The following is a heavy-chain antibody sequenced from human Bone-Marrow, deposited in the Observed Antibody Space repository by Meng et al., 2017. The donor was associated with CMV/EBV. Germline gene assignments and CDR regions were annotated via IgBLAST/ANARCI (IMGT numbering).Heavy chain of an antibody. Sequence: SETLSLTCTVSGGSISSSSYYWGWIRQPPGKGLEWIGSIYYSGSTYYNPSLKSRVTISVDTSKNQFSLKLSSVTAADTAVYYCASAHYDFWSGYYKEYFQHWGQGNLVNVAS. CDR3: ASAHYDFWSGYYKEYFQH. J-gene: IGHJ1*01. D-gene: IGHD3-3*01. CDR1: GGSISSSSYY. V-gene: IGHV4-39*07. CDR2: IYYSGST.